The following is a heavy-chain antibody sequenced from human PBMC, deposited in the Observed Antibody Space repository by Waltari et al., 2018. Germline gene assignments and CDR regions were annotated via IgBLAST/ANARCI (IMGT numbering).Heavy chain of an antibody. Sequence: VQLVEAEGGSVQSGGSLDTSGCALGRTVRSDWKYWVRQAPGKGLEWVANIKQEGSEKNYLDSVEGRFSISRDNAQNSLYLQMNSLRAEDTAIYYCVTGLTTVTAKDYFDHWGQGALVTVSS. CDR2: IKQEGSEK. CDR3: VTGLTTVTAKDYFDH. V-gene: IGHV3-7*01. D-gene: IGHD4-17*01. CDR1: GRTVRSDW. J-gene: IGHJ4*02.